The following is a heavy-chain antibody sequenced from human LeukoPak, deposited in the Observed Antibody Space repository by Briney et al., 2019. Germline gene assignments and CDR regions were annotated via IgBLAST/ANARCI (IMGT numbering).Heavy chain of an antibody. CDR2: FDPEDGET. V-gene: IGHV1-24*01. CDR3: ATSSGTYFLY. Sequence: ASVKVSCKVSVYTLTQLVIHWVRQAPGKGLEWMGGFDPEDGETIYAQKFQDRVTMTEDTSTDTAYMELSSLRSEDTAFYYCATSSGTYFLYWGQGTLVTVS. CDR1: VYTLTQLV. J-gene: IGHJ4*02. D-gene: IGHD1-26*01.